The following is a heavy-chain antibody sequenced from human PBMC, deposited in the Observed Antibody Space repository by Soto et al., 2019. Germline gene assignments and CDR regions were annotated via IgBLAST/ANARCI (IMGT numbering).Heavy chain of an antibody. CDR2: IYYSGST. J-gene: IGHJ6*03. CDR1: GGSISSYY. V-gene: IGHV4-59*08. D-gene: IGHD3-3*01. Sequence: SETLSLTCTVSGGSISSYYWSWIRQPPGKGLEWIGYIYYSGSTNYNPSLKSRVTISVDTSKNQFSLKLSSVTAAGTAVYYCARTKGSSNPFWSGYPTWYHMDVWGKGTTVTVSS. CDR3: ARTKGSSNPFWSGYPTWYHMDV.